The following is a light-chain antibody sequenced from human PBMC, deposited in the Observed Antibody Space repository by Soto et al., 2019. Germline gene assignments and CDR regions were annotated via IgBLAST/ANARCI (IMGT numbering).Light chain of an antibody. Sequence: QSGLTQPASVSGSPGQSITISCTGTSSDVGGYNYVSWYQQHPGKAPKLMIYEVSNRPSGVSNRFSGSKSGNTASLTISGLQAEDEADYYCSSYTSSSTLFGTGTKLTVL. CDR3: SSYTSSSTL. J-gene: IGLJ1*01. V-gene: IGLV2-14*01. CDR2: EVS. CDR1: SSDVGGYNY.